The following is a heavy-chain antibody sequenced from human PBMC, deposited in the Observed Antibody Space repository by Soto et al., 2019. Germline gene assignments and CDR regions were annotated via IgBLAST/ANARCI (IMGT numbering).Heavy chain of an antibody. Sequence: SSETLSLTCTVSGGSISSGDYYWSWIRQPPGKGLEWIGYIYYSGSTYYNPSLKSRVTISVDTSKNQFSLKLSSVTAADTAVYYCASRDPGTSVDYWGQGTLVTVSS. CDR1: GGSISSGDYY. D-gene: IGHD1-7*01. J-gene: IGHJ4*02. CDR2: IYYSGST. CDR3: ASRDPGTSVDY. V-gene: IGHV4-30-4*01.